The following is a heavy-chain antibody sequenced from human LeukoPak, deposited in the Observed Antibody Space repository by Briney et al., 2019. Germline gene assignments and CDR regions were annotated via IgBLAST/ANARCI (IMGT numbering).Heavy chain of an antibody. J-gene: IGHJ4*02. CDR1: GYVYTSFY. CDR3: AREVGIRGHFDY. Sequence: GASVKVSCKGAGYVYTSFYMNWVGQAPGQALAWLGIINPSGAKRGYAHKCPGRIPMTRDTSTSTVYMELRRLRSADTAVDDCAREVGIRGHFDYWGQGTLVTVSS. D-gene: IGHD1-26*01. V-gene: IGHV1-46*01. CDR2: INPSGAKR.